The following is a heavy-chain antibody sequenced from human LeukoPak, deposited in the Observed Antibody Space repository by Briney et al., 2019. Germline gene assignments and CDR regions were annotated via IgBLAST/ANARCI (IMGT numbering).Heavy chain of an antibody. D-gene: IGHD6-19*01. CDR3: ARHSSDWEFDY. V-gene: IGHV1-18*01. CDR2: TSAYNGNT. CDR1: GYSFTSYG. J-gene: IGHJ4*02. Sequence: AAVKVSCKASGYSFTSYGISWVRQAPGQGLEWMGWTSAYNGNTNYSQKLQGRVTMTTDTSTSTPYMQLRSLRSDDTAVYYCARHSSDWEFDYWGQGTLVTVSS.